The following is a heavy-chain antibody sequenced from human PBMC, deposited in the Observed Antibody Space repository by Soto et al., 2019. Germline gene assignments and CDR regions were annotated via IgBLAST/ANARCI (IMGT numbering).Heavy chain of an antibody. CDR2: ISAYNGNT. Sequence: QVQLVQSGAEVKKPGASVKVSCKASGYTFTSYGISWVRQAPGQGLEWMGWISAYNGNTNYAQKLQGRVTMTTDTALRQAYMAPRALRSDYTAVYYCATDLPPVAYWGQRTLMSVSS. J-gene: IGHJ4*02. V-gene: IGHV1-18*01. CDR3: ATDLPPVAY. CDR1: GYTFTSYG.